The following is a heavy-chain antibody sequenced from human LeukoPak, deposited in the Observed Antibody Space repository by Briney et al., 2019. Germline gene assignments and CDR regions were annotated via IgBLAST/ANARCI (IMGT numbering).Heavy chain of an antibody. CDR3: ARAPDSSGYYYE. Sequence: GGSLRLSCAASGFTFSSYAMHWVRQAPGKGLEWVSVIYSGGSTYYADSVKGRFTISRDNSKNTLYLQMNSLRAEDTAVYYCARAPDSSGYYYEWGQGTLVTVSS. V-gene: IGHV3-66*01. CDR2: IYSGGST. CDR1: GFTFSSYA. J-gene: IGHJ4*02. D-gene: IGHD3-22*01.